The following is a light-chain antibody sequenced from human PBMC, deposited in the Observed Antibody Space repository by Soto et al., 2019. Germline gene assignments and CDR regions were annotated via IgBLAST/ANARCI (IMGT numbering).Light chain of an antibody. J-gene: IGKJ1*01. Sequence: EIVMTQSPATLSVSPGEGATLSCRASQSITSNLAWYQQKPGQAPRLLVSGASTRATGIPARFSGSGSGTEFTLTISSLQSEDFAVYYCHQYNNWPPTFGQGTKVEIK. CDR3: HQYNNWPPT. V-gene: IGKV3-15*01. CDR2: GAS. CDR1: QSITSN.